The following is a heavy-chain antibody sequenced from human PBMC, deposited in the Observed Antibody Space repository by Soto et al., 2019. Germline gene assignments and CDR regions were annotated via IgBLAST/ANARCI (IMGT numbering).Heavy chain of an antibody. V-gene: IGHV4-30-4*01. D-gene: IGHD6-13*01. CDR1: GGSISSGDYY. J-gene: IGHJ4*02. Sequence: PSETLSLTCTVSGGSISSGDYYWSWIRQPPGKGLEWIGYIYYSGSTYYNPSLKSRVTISVDTSKNQFSLKLSSVTAADTAVYYCATSAGIAAAGRAFDYRGQGTLVTVSS. CDR3: ATSAGIAAAGRAFDY. CDR2: IYYSGST.